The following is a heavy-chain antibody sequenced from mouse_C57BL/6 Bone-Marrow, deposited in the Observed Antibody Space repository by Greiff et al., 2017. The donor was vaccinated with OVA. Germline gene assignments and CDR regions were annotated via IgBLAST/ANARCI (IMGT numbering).Heavy chain of an antibody. Sequence: VQLKESGAELVRPGASVTLSCKASGYTFTDYEMHWVKQTPVHGLEWIGAIDPETGGTAYNQKFKGKAILTADKSSSTAYMELRSLTSEDSAVYYCTSRAYWGQGTTLTVSS. CDR2: IDPETGGT. CDR1: GYTFTDYE. CDR3: TSRAY. J-gene: IGHJ2*01. V-gene: IGHV1-15*01.